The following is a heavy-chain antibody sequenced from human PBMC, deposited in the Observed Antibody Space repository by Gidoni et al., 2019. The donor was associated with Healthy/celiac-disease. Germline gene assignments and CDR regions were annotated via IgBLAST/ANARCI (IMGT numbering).Heavy chain of an antibody. J-gene: IGHJ6*02. CDR2: IWYDGSNK. CDR3: ASLAPPTMVRVTGEMDV. Sequence: QVQLVESGGGVVQPGRSLRLSCAASGFTFSSYGMHWVRQAPGKGLEWVAVIWYDGSNKYYADSVKGRFTISRDNSKNTLYLQMNSLRAEDTAVYYCASLAPPTMVRVTGEMDVWGQGTTVTVSS. D-gene: IGHD3-10*01. CDR1: GFTFSSYG. V-gene: IGHV3-33*01.